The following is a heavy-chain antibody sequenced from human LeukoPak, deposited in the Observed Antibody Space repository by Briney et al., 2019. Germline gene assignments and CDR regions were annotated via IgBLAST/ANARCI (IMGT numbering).Heavy chain of an antibody. CDR3: ARFYCSGGSCHNWFDP. CDR1: GYTFTSYD. J-gene: IGHJ5*02. D-gene: IGHD2-15*01. Sequence: ASVKVSCKASGYTFTSYDINWVRQATGQGLEWMGWMNPNSGNTGYAQKFQGRVTMTRNTSISTAYMELSSLRSEDTAVYYCARFYCSGGSCHNWFDPWGQGTLVTVSS. V-gene: IGHV1-8*01. CDR2: MNPNSGNT.